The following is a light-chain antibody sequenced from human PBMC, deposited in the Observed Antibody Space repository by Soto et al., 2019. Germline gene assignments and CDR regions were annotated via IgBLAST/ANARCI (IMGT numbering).Light chain of an antibody. J-gene: IGKJ1*01. CDR2: AAS. Sequence: DIQMTQSPSSLSASVGDGVTITCRASQSISSYLNWYQQKPGKAPKLLIYAASSLQSGVPSRFSGSGSGTDFTLTISSLQPEDFATYYCQQSYSTLVTFGQGTKVEIK. CDR3: QQSYSTLVT. CDR1: QSISSY. V-gene: IGKV1-39*01.